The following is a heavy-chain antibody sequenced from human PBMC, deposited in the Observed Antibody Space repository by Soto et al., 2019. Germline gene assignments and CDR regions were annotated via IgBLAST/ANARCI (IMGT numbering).Heavy chain of an antibody. CDR2: VWYDGSQT. CDR1: GFTFSSYA. J-gene: IGHJ4*02. V-gene: IGHV3-30-3*01. CDR3: ASPTTEIDY. Sequence: PGGSLRLSCAASGFTFSSYAMHWVRQAPGKGLEWVAVVWYDGSQTYYADSVKGRFTISRDNSKNMVFLQMNSLRPEDTAVYYCASPTTEIDYWCPGTLVTVSS. D-gene: IGHD4-17*01.